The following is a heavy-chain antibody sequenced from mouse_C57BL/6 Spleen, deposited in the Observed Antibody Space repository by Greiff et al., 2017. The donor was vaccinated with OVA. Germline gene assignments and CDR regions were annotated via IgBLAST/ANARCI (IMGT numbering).Heavy chain of an antibody. Sequence: VQLQQSGPVLVKPGASVKMSCKASGYTFTDYYMNWVKQSHGKSLEWIGVINPYNGGTSYNQKFKGKATLTVDKSSSTAYMELNSLTSEDSAVYYCARAYGSSYPLYFDYWGQGTTLTVSS. CDR3: ARAYGSSYPLYFDY. V-gene: IGHV1-19*01. D-gene: IGHD1-1*01. CDR2: INPYNGGT. CDR1: GYTFTDYY. J-gene: IGHJ2*01.